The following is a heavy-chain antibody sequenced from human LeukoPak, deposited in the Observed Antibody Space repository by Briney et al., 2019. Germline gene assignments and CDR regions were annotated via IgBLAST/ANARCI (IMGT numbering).Heavy chain of an antibody. D-gene: IGHD2-15*01. V-gene: IGHV1-69*05. J-gene: IGHJ5*02. CDR1: GGTFSSCA. CDR3: AKDGEIQCGGSCYLWFDP. Sequence: GSSVKVSCKASGGTFSSCAISWVRQAPGQGLEWTGGIIPIFGTANYAQKFQGRVTITTDESTSTAYMELSSLRSEDTAVYYCAKDGEIQCGGSCYLWFDPWGQGTLVTVSS. CDR2: IIPIFGTA.